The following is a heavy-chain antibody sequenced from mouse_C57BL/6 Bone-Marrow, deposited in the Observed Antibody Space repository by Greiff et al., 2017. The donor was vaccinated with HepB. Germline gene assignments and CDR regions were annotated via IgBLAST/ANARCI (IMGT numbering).Heavy chain of an antibody. CDR1: GYTFTNYW. CDR3: AREITTVVAPYWYFDV. D-gene: IGHD1-1*01. V-gene: IGHV1-63*01. Sequence: LVRPGTSVKMSCKASGYTFTNYWIGWAKQRPGHGLEWIGDIYPGGGYTNYNEKFKGKATLTADKSSSTAYMQFSSLTSEDSAIYYCAREITTVVAPYWYFDVWGTGTTVTVSS. CDR2: IYPGGGYT. J-gene: IGHJ1*03.